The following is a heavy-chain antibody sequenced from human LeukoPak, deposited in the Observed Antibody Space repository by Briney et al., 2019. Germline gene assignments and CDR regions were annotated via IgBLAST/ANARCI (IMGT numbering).Heavy chain of an antibody. D-gene: IGHD1-1*01. CDR2: TIPMFGTA. J-gene: IGHJ1*01. CDR3: ARGSSDHTRMATPFAY. Sequence: ASEKVSCKASGGTFSRYSINWVRQAPGQGPEWMGGTIPMFGTANYAQKFQGRLTITAEESTNTAYMELSSLRSDDTAIYYCARGSSDHTRMATPFAYWGQGSLVTVSS. V-gene: IGHV1-69*13. CDR1: GGTFSRYS.